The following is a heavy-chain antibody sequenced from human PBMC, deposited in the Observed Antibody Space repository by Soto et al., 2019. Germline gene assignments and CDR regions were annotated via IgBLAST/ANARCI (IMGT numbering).Heavy chain of an antibody. D-gene: IGHD3-22*01. CDR2: IYYSGST. J-gene: IGHJ5*02. CDR3: ARGSYYYDSSGYYNNWFDP. V-gene: IGHV4-59*01. CDR1: GGSISSYY. Sequence: SETLSLTCTVSGGSISSYYWSWIRQPPGKGLEWIGYIYYSGSTNYNPSLKSRVTISVDTSKNQFSLRLSSVTAADTAVYYCARGSYYYDSSGYYNNWFDPWGQGTLVTVSS.